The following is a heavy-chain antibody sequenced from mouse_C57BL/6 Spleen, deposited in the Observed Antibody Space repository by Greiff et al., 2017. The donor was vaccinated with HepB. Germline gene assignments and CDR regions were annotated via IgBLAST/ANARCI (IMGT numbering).Heavy chain of an antibody. V-gene: IGHV14-3*01. CDR1: GFNIKNTY. CDR2: IDPANGNT. D-gene: IGHD2-2*01. J-gene: IGHJ3*01. Sequence: EVKLQESVAELVRPGASVKLSCTASGFNIKNTYMHWVKQRPEQGLEWIGRIDPANGNTKYAPKFQCKATITADTSTNTAYLQLSSLTSEDTAIYYCARMVTTTTPFAYWGQGTLVTVSA. CDR3: ARMVTTTTPFAY.